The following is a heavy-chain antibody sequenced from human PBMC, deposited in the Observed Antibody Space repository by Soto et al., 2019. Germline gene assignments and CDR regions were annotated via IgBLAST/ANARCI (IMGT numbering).Heavy chain of an antibody. J-gene: IGHJ3*02. CDR3: ARVSQWGIAAAGTGAFDI. CDR2: ISDNGGTT. D-gene: IGHD6-13*01. CDR1: EFTFSNYA. Sequence: GGSLRLSCAASEFTFSNYAMSWVRQAPGKGLEWVSSISDNGGTTYYADSVKGRFTISRDNSKNTLYLQMNSLRAEDTAVYYCARVSQWGIAAAGTGAFDIWGQGTMVTVSS. V-gene: IGHV3-23*01.